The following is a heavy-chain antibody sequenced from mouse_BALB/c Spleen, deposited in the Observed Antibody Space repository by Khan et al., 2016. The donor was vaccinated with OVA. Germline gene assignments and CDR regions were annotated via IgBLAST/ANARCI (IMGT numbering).Heavy chain of an antibody. CDR3: ARVFGGVLDN. Sequence: EVQLQESGPGLVKPSQSLSLTCTVTGYSITTDYAWNWLRQSPGNKLEWMGFISYSGNTKYNPSLKSRISITRNTSKNPFFLQLKSVTTEDTARLYDARVFGGVLDNWGQGTKLTVSS. CDR1: GYSITTDYA. CDR2: ISYSGNT. V-gene: IGHV3-2*02. J-gene: IGHJ2*01.